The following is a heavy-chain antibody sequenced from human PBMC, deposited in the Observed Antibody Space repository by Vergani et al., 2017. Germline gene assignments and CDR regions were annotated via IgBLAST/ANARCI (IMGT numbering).Heavy chain of an antibody. D-gene: IGHD2-21*01. CDR3: ARDGGEYDKDALDV. V-gene: IGHV4-61*02. CDR1: GGSFSTGGQS. CDR2: IYTSGAT. J-gene: IGHJ3*01. Sequence: QVQLQESGPGLVKPSQTLSLTCTVSGGSFSTGGQSWTWLRQSAGKGLEWIGSIYTSGATNYNPSLRSRASMSVDASKKQFSLKLTSVTAADAAVYYCARDGGEYDKDALDVWGQGAKVTVTS.